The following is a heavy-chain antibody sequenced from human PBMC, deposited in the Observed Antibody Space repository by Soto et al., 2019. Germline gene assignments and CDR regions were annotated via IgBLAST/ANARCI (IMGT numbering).Heavy chain of an antibody. CDR2: IYWDDDK. CDR1: GFSLSTSGVG. CDR3: AHIGITMVRGVIMRFDY. J-gene: IGHJ4*02. V-gene: IGHV2-5*02. Sequence: QITLKESGPTLVKPTQTLTLTCTFSGFSLSTSGVGVGWIRQPPGEALEWLALIYWDDDKRYSPSLKSRLTITKDTSKNQVVLTMTNMDPVDTATYYCAHIGITMVRGVIMRFDYWGQGTLVTVSS. D-gene: IGHD3-10*01.